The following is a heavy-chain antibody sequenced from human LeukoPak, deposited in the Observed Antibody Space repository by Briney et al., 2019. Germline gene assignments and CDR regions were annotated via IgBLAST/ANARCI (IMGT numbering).Heavy chain of an antibody. D-gene: IGHD2-15*01. Sequence: GESLKISCKGSGYSFTSYWIGWVRQMPGKGLEWMGIIYPGDSDTRYSPSFQGQVTISVDKSISTAYLQWSSLKASDTAMYYCARPPSPRYCSGDTSSDPVDSWGQGTLVTVSS. V-gene: IGHV5-51*01. J-gene: IGHJ4*02. CDR1: GYSFTSYW. CDR2: IYPGDSDT. CDR3: ARPPSPRYCSGDTSSDPVDS.